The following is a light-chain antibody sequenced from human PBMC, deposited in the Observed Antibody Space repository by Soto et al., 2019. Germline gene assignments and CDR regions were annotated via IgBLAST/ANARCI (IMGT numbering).Light chain of an antibody. CDR3: QQSFIAPWT. CDR2: ASS. CDR1: QSISSY. V-gene: IGKV1-39*01. J-gene: IGKJ1*01. Sequence: IQMTQSPSSLSASVGYRVSITCRASQSISSYLNWYQQKPGKVPKLLIYASSSLQSGVPSRFSGSGSGTDFTLTISSLQPEDFATYYCQQSFIAPWTFGQGTKVDI.